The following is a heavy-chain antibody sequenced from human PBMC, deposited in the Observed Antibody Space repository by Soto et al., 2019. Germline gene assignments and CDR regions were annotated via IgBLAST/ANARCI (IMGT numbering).Heavy chain of an antibody. Sequence: GASVKVSCKASGYTFTSYPMHWVRQAPGQRLEWMGWISAGNGNTKYSQKIQGSVTITRDTSASTAYMELSSLRSEDTAVYYCARALTASSSSPYFDLWGRGTLVTVSS. J-gene: IGHJ2*01. D-gene: IGHD6-13*01. CDR2: ISAGNGNT. CDR1: GYTFTSYP. V-gene: IGHV1-3*01. CDR3: ARALTASSSSPYFDL.